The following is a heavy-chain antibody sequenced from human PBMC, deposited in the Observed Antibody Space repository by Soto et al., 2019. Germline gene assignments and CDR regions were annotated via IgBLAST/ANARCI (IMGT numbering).Heavy chain of an antibody. D-gene: IGHD2-21*02. J-gene: IGHJ4*02. V-gene: IGHV1-3*01. CDR3: ARSIVVVTALDY. Sequence: ASVKVSWKAPGYTLDSYATHSVRQAPGQRLEWMGWINAGNGNTKYSQKFQGRVTITRDTSASTAYMELSSLRSEDTAVYYCARSIVVVTALDYWGQGTLVTSP. CDR1: GYTLDSYA. CDR2: INAGNGNT.